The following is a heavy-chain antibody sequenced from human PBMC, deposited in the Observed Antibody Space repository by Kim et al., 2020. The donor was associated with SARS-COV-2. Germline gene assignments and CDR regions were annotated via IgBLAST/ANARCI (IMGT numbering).Heavy chain of an antibody. CDR2: ISTSVSTI. V-gene: IGHV3-11*04. Sequence: GGSLRLSCAASGFPFSDYYMTCIRQAPGKGLEWVSYISTSVSTIYYADSVKGRFTISRDNTKNSLYLQMNSLRAEDTAVYYCVRGGNYFADYWGQGTLVTVSS. D-gene: IGHD1-26*01. J-gene: IGHJ4*02. CDR1: GFPFSDYY. CDR3: VRGGNYFADY.